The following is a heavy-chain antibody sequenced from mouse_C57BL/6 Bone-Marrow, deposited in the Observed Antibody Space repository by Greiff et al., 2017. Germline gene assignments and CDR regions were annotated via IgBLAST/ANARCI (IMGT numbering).Heavy chain of an antibody. J-gene: IGHJ2*01. CDR1: GYTFTSYG. D-gene: IGHD2-4*01. CDR2: IYPRSGNT. CDR3: AREDYDYDHYFDY. V-gene: IGHV1-81*01. Sequence: QVHVKQSGAELARPGASVKLSCKASGYTFTSYGISWVKQRTGQGLEWIGEIYPRSGNTYYNEKFKGKATLTADKSSSTAYMELRSLTSEDSAVYFCAREDYDYDHYFDYWGQGTTLTVSS.